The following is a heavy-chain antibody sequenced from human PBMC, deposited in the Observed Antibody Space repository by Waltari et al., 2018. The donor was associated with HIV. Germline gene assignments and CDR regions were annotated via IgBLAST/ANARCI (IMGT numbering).Heavy chain of an antibody. CDR1: GFTFSDYY. J-gene: IGHJ3*02. CDR2: IAVSSDYT. D-gene: IGHD4-17*01. CDR3: ARVARGLRQGSFDI. V-gene: IGHV3-11*05. Sequence: QVHLVESGGDLVKPGGSLRLSCVASGFTFSDYYMTWNRQAPGKRLEGVSYIAVSSDYTNYGDSVKGRFTMSRDDAKKSLFLQMNSLRPEDTAVYYCARVARGLRQGSFDIWGQGTMVTVSS.